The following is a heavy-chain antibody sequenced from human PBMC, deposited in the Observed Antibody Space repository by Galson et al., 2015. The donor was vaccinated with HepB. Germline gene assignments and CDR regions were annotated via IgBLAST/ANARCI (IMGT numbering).Heavy chain of an antibody. Sequence: SVKVSCKASGGTFSSYAISWVRQAPGQGLEWMGGIIPILGIANYAQKFQGRVTITADKSTSTAYMELSSLRSEDTAVYYCARRSYYCSSTSCHPAYYYYYYMDVWGKGTTVTVSS. CDR2: IIPILGIA. CDR1: GGTFSSYA. J-gene: IGHJ6*03. CDR3: ARRSYYCSSTSCHPAYYYYYYMDV. V-gene: IGHV1-69*10. D-gene: IGHD2-2*01.